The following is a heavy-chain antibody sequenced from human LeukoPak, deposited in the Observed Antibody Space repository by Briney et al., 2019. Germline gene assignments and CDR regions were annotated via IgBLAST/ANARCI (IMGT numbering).Heavy chain of an antibody. V-gene: IGHV3-30*18. Sequence: PGGSLRLSCAASGFTFSSYGMHWVRQAPGKGLEWVAVISYDGSNKYYADSVKGRFTISRDNSKNTLYLQMNSLRAEDTAVYYCAKDPYGDPSGGWGQGTLVTVSS. CDR1: GFTFSSYG. CDR2: ISYDGSNK. D-gene: IGHD4-17*01. J-gene: IGHJ4*02. CDR3: AKDPYGDPSGG.